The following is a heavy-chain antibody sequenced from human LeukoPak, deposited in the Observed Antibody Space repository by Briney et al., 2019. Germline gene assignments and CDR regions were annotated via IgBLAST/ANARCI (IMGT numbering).Heavy chain of an antibody. D-gene: IGHD5-18*01. Sequence: GASVKVSCKASGGTFSCYAISWVRQAPGQGLEWMGGIIPIFGTANYAQKFQGRVTITADESTSTAYMELSSLRSEDTAVYYCATTRRVTYYYYYGMDVWGQGTTVTVSS. CDR1: GGTFSCYA. J-gene: IGHJ6*02. CDR2: IIPIFGTA. V-gene: IGHV1-69*13. CDR3: ATTRRVTYYYYYGMDV.